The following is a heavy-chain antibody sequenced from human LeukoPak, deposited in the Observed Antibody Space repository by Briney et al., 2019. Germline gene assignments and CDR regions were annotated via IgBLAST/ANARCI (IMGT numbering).Heavy chain of an antibody. D-gene: IGHD3-22*01. CDR3: ARGGYYFERSGSLDY. V-gene: IGHV4-59*01. CDR2: ISYTGIT. Sequence: SETLSLTCTVSGVSISDYYWSWIRQPPGKGLEWMGYISYTGITKNNPPLESRVAISVDSSKNQISLKLSSVTAEETAVYYCARGGYYFERSGSLDYWGQGSLVTVSS. J-gene: IGHJ4*02. CDR1: GVSISDYY.